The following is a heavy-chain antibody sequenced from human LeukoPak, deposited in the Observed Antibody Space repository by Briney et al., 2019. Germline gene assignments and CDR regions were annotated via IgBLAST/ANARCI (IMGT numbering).Heavy chain of an antibody. J-gene: IGHJ5*02. D-gene: IGHD2-21*01. CDR1: GGSISSSNFY. CDR2: IYYGGST. V-gene: IGHV4-39*07. CDR3: ARDCGGDCYGAVDP. Sequence: PSETLSLTCAVSGGSISSSNFYWGWIRQPPGKGLEWIGSIYYGGSTNYNPSLKSRVTISVDTSKNQFSLKLSSVTAADTAVYYCARDCGGDCYGAVDPWGQGTLVTVSS.